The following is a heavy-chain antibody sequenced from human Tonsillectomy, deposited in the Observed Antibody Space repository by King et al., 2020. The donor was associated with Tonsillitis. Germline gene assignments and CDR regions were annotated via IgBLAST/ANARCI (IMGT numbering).Heavy chain of an antibody. D-gene: IGHD6-25*01. CDR2: IFYSGSA. CDR3: ARDLSRYSSGRYVGYYGMDV. J-gene: IGHJ6*02. Sequence: QLQESGPGLVKPSETLSLTCTVSGASITSYYWSWIRQPPGKGLEWIGYIFYSGSANYNPSLKSRVTISVDTSKNQVSLQLSSVTAADTAVYYCARDLSRYSSGRYVGYYGMDVWGQGTTVTVSS. V-gene: IGHV4-59*01. CDR1: GASITSYY.